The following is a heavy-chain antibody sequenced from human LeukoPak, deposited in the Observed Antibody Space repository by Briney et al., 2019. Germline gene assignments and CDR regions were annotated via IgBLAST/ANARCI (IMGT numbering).Heavy chain of an antibody. CDR2: LYGGGGT. CDR1: GFTVSNNY. D-gene: IGHD1-1*01. V-gene: IGHV3-66*01. Sequence: GGSLRLSCAASGFTVSNNYMSWVRQAPGRGLEWVSVLYGGGGTYYADSVKGRFSISRDNSKNTLYLQMNSLRAEDTALYYCARTRRYNFYYYFDYWGQGTLVTVSS. CDR3: ARTRRYNFYYYFDY. J-gene: IGHJ4*02.